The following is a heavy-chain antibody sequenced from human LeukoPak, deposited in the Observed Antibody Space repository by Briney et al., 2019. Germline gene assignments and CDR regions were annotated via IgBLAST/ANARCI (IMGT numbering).Heavy chain of an antibody. CDR2: IYTSEST. CDR1: GGSISSGSYY. Sequence: PSETLSLTCTVSGGSISSGSYYWSWIRQPAGKGLEWIGRIYTSESTNYNPSLKSRVTISVDTSKNQFSLKLSSVTAADTAVYYCARTYDTTRRDYWGQGTLVTVSS. V-gene: IGHV4-61*02. CDR3: ARTYDTTRRDY. J-gene: IGHJ4*02. D-gene: IGHD3-22*01.